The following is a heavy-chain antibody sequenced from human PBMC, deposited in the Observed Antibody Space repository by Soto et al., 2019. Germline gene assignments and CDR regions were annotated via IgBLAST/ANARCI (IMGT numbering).Heavy chain of an antibody. V-gene: IGHV4-39*01. D-gene: IGHD3-9*01. J-gene: IGHJ4*02. CDR1: GGSISSGDYY. Sequence: SETLSLTCTVSGGSISSGDYYWGWIRQPPGKGLEWIGSISSSGSTYYKPSLKSRVAMSVDTSKNQFSIKLTSVTAADTAVYYCARRNWFSLDYWGQGTLVTVSS. CDR3: ARRNWFSLDY. CDR2: ISSSGST.